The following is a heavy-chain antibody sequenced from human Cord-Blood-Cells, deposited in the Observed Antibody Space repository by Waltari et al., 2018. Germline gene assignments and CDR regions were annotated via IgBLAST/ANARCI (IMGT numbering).Heavy chain of an antibody. J-gene: IGHJ4*02. Sequence: QVQLVQSGAEVKKPGSSVKVSCKASGGTFSSYAISWVRQAPGQGLEWMGGIIPIFGTANYAQKFQGRVTITADESTSTAYMGLSSLRSEDTAVYYCAAETYYYGSGSYYYFDYWGQGTLVTVSS. CDR2: IIPIFGTA. V-gene: IGHV1-69*01. CDR3: AAETYYYGSGSYYYFDY. D-gene: IGHD3-10*01. CDR1: GGTFSSYA.